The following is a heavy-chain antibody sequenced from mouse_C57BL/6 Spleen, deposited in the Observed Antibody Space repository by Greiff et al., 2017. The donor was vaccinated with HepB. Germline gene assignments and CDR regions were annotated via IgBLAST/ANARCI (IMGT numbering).Heavy chain of an antibody. D-gene: IGHD1-1*01. V-gene: IGHV1-18*01. CDR3: AREGNYYGSSYGVDAMDY. CDR2: INPNNGGT. Sequence: EVQLQQSGPELVKPGASVKIPCKASGYTFTDYNMDWVKQSHGKSLEWIGDINPNNGGTIYNQKFKGKATLTVDKSSSTAYMELRSLTSEDTAVYYCAREGNYYGSSYGVDAMDYWGQGTSVTVSS. J-gene: IGHJ4*01. CDR1: GYTFTDYN.